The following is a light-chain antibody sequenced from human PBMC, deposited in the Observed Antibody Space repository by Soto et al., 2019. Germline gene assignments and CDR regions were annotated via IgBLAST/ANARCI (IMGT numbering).Light chain of an antibody. CDR2: GAS. CDR3: RQCPSLRWT. J-gene: IGKJ1*01. V-gene: IGKV3-15*01. Sequence: ILVTLSPETLSVSPGERPTLSCSASQSVSSNLAWCQQKPGQAPRLLIYGASTRATGIPARFSGGGSGTDFTLAIIIGVPEDFVVYFCRQCPSLRWTFGQGTKVDI. CDR1: QSVSSN.